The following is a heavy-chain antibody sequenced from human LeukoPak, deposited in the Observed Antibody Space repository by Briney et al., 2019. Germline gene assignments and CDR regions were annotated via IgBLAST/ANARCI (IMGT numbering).Heavy chain of an antibody. CDR2: IYYSGST. J-gene: IGHJ4*02. Sequence: DPSETLSLTCTVSGGSMSSYYWSWIRQPPGKGLEWIGYIYYSGSTKYNPSLKSRVTISVDTSKNQFSLKLSSVTAADTAVYYCARGARAGHNLEPFDYWGQGTLVTVSS. CDR1: GGSMSSYY. V-gene: IGHV4-59*08. CDR3: ARGARAGHNLEPFDY. D-gene: IGHD5-24*01.